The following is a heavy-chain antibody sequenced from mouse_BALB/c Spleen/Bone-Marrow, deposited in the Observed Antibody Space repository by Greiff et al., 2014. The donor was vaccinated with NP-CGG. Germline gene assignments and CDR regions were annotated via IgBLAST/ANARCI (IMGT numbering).Heavy chain of an antibody. D-gene: IGHD2-4*01. J-gene: IGHJ3*01. CDR1: GFNFSSYG. V-gene: IGHV5-9-2*01. CDR2: ISGDGSYT. CDR3: ARHDYDWFAY. Sequence: EVKLVQSGGGLVKPGGSLKLSCAASGFNFSSYGMSWVRQTPEKRLEWVASISGDGSYTDFPDSVKGRITISRDNAKNNLYLQMSSLRSEDTALYYCARHDYDWFAYWGQGTLVTVSA.